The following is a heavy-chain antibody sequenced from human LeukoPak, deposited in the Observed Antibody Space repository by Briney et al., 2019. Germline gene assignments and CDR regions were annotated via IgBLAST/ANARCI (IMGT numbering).Heavy chain of an antibody. V-gene: IGHV4-59*01. CDR1: GGSISSYY. J-gene: IGHJ6*03. Sequence: PSETLSLTCTVSGGSISSYYWSWIRQPPGKGLEWIGYIYYSGSTNYNPSLKSRVTISVDTSKNQFSLKLSSVTAADTAVYYCARTAYGSGSYYYYYYYYMDVWGKGTTVTISS. CDR2: IYYSGST. CDR3: ARTAYGSGSYYYYYYYYMDV. D-gene: IGHD3-10*01.